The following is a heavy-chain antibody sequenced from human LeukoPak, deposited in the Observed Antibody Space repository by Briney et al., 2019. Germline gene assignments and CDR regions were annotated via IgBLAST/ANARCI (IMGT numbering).Heavy chain of an antibody. CDR3: ARDLGLRFFDAFDI. Sequence: WSLRPSCAASGFTFSSHAMHWVRQAPGKGLEYVSAISSNGGSTYYANSVKGRFTISRDNSKNPLYLQMGSLRAEDMAVYYCARDLGLRFFDAFDIWGQGTMVTVSS. V-gene: IGHV3-64*01. CDR1: GFTFSSHA. D-gene: IGHD3-3*01. CDR2: ISSNGGST. J-gene: IGHJ3*02.